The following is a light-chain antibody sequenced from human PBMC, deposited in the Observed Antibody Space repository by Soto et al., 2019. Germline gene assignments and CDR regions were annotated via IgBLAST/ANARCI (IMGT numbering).Light chain of an antibody. CDR1: QGIRDF. CDR3: QKYYSAPFT. J-gene: IGKJ3*01. CDR2: TAS. V-gene: IGKV1-27*01. Sequence: DIQMTQSPSSVSASVGDRVTITCRASQGIRDFLAWYQQKPGKVPKLLIYTASTLQSGVPSRFSGSGSGTDFTLTIASLQPEDVGTYYCQKYYSAPFTFGPGTRVDIK.